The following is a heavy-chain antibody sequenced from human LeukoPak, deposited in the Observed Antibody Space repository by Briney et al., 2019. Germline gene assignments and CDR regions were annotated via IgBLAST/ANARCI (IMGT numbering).Heavy chain of an antibody. CDR3: ARAAALGLDY. V-gene: IGHV4-61*02. J-gene: IGHJ4*02. Sequence: SQTLSLTCPVSGGSISSGSYYWSWIRQPAGKGLEWIGRIYTSGSTNYNPSLKSRVTISVDTSKNQFSLKLSSVTAADTAVYYCARAAALGLDYWGQGTLVTVSS. D-gene: IGHD6-13*01. CDR1: GGSISSGSYY. CDR2: IYTSGST.